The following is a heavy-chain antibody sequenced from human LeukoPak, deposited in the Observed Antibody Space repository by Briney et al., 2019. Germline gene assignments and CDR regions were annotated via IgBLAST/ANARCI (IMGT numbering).Heavy chain of an antibody. CDR1: GDSISNSNSY. V-gene: IGHV4-39*01. D-gene: IGHD1-14*01. J-gene: IGHJ4*02. CDR3: ARRHIVTGPAYYFDY. Sequence: SETLSLTCTVSGDSISNSNSYWDWIRQSPGKGLEWIGSVYHSGNTYYTPSLRSRATMSVDTSKNQFSLRLRSVTAADTAVYYCARRHIVTGPAYYFDYWGQGTLVTVSS. CDR2: VYHSGNT.